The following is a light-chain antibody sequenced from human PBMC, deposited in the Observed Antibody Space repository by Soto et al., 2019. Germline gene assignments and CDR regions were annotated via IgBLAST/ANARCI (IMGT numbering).Light chain of an antibody. CDR3: HQYDNLPF. V-gene: IGKV1-33*01. Sequence: DIQMTQSPSSLSASVGDRVTITCQASQDINNYLNWYQQKPGKAPKLLIYDASNLEPGVPSRFSVSGFGTGFTFSVTGQQSEDIATYNCHQYDNLPFFGQGTKLEI. CDR2: DAS. J-gene: IGKJ2*01. CDR1: QDINNY.